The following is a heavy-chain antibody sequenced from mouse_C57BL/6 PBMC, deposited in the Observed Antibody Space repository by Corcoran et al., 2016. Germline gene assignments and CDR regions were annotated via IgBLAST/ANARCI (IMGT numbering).Heavy chain of an antibody. V-gene: IGHV3-6*01. Sequence: DVQPQVSGPGLVKPSQSLSLTCSVTGYPITSVYYWNWIRQFPGNKLEWMGYISYDGSNNYNPSLKNRISITRDTSKNQFFLKLNSVTTEDTATYFCAREVSTIVDSYLAVWGTAAEVTACS. CDR3: AREVSTIVDSYLAV. D-gene: IGHD2-12*01. J-gene: IGHJ1*03. CDR2: ISYDGSN. CDR1: GYPITSVYY.